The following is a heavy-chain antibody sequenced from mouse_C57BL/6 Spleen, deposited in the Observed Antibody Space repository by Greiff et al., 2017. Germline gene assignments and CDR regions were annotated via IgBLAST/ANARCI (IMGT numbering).Heavy chain of an antibody. Sequence: VQLKQSGAELVKPGASVKLSCTASGFNIKDYYMHWVKQRTEQGLEWIGRIDPEDGETKYAPKFQGKATITADTSSNTAYLQLSSLTSEDTAVYYCARAFSATVVADYFDYWGQGTTLTVSS. D-gene: IGHD1-1*01. V-gene: IGHV14-2*01. CDR2: IDPEDGET. CDR3: ARAFSATVVADYFDY. CDR1: GFNIKDYY. J-gene: IGHJ2*01.